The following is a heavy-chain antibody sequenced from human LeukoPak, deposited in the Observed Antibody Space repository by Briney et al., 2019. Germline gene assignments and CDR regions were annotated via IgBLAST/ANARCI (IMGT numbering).Heavy chain of an antibody. CDR1: GGTFSSYA. V-gene: IGHV1-69*04. CDR3: ARGGEVDYVWGSYPQGDAFDI. CDR2: IIPILGIA. Sequence: SVKVSCKASGGTFSSYAISWVRQAPGQGLEWMGRIIPILGIANYAQKFQGRVTITADKSTSTAYMELSSLRSEDTAVYYCARGGEVDYVWGSYPQGDAFDIWGQGTMVTVSS. J-gene: IGHJ3*02. D-gene: IGHD3-16*02.